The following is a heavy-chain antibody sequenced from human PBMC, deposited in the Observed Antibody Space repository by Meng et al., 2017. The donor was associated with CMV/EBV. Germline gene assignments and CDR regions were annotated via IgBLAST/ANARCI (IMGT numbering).Heavy chain of an antibody. Sequence: VSRSADYWGWTGQAPGKGMEWIGSIYYSGSTYYHPSLKSRVAISVDTSKNQFSLKLSSVTAADTAVYYCARSVGYCSSTSCTPPQHWGQGTLVTVSS. J-gene: IGHJ1*01. CDR2: IYYSGST. D-gene: IGHD2-2*01. V-gene: IGHV4-39*07. CDR3: ARSVGYCSSTSCTPPQH. CDR1: VSRSADY.